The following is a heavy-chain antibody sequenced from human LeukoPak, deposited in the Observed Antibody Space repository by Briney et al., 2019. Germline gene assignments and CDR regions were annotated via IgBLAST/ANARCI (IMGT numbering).Heavy chain of an antibody. CDR2: IYYSGST. CDR3: AREPPSYYYDSSGYRGAFDI. V-gene: IGHV4-30-4*08. D-gene: IGHD3-22*01. CDR1: GFTFSSYA. J-gene: IGHJ3*02. Sequence: LRLSCAASGFTFSSYAMSWVRQAPGKGLEWIGYIYYSGSTYYNPSLKSRVTISVDTSKNQFSLKLSSVTAADTAVYYCAREPPSYYYDSSGYRGAFDIWGQGTMVTVSS.